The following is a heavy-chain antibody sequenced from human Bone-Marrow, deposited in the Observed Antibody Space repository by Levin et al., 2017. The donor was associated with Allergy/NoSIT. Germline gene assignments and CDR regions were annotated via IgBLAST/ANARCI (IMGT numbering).Heavy chain of an antibody. D-gene: IGHD3-10*01. CDR1: GFTLSNYA. V-gene: IGHV3-23*01. Sequence: GESLKISCAASGFTLSNYAMSWVRQAPGKGLEWVSVISGSGGTTYYADSVKGRFTISRDNSKNTLFLQMNSLRSEDTALYYCAKDQLSIVQGVFDYWGQGTLVTVSS. CDR2: ISGSGGTT. J-gene: IGHJ4*02. CDR3: AKDQLSIVQGVFDY.